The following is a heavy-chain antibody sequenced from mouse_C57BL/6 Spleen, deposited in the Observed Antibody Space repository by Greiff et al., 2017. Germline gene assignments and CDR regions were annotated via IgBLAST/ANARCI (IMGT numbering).Heavy chain of an antibody. V-gene: IGHV6-6*01. CDR2: IRNKANNHAT. CDR3: TRITTVVAHWYFDV. Sequence: EVQVVESGGGLVQPGGSLKLSCAASGFTFSDAWMDWVRQSPEKGLEWVAEIRNKANNHATYYAESVKGRFTISRDDSKSSVYLQMNSLRAEDTGIYYCTRITTVVAHWYFDVWGTGTTVTVSS. CDR1: GFTFSDAW. J-gene: IGHJ1*03. D-gene: IGHD1-1*01.